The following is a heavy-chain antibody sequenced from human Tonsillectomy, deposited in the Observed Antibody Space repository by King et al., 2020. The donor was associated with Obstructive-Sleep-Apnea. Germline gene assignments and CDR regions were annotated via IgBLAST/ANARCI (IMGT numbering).Heavy chain of an antibody. D-gene: IGHD3-22*01. Sequence: VQLVESGGGLVQPGGSLRLSCAASGFTFSSYAMSWVRQAPGKGLEWVSAISGSGGSTYYADSVKGRFTISRDNSKNTLYLQMNSLRAEDTAVYYCAKRGLSLDYDSSGYPDYWGQGTLVTVSS. CDR3: AKRGLSLDYDSSGYPDY. J-gene: IGHJ4*02. CDR2: ISGSGGST. V-gene: IGHV3-23*04. CDR1: GFTFSSYA.